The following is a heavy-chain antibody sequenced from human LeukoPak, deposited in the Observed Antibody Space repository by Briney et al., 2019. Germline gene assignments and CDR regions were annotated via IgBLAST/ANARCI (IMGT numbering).Heavy chain of an antibody. D-gene: IGHD2-15*01. CDR1: GYTLTELS. V-gene: IGHV1-24*01. CDR3: ATQHCSGGSCYFDY. CDR2: FDPEDGET. Sequence: ASVKVSCKVSGYTLTELSMHWERHAPGKGPEWMGGFDPEDGETIYAQKFQGRVTMTEDTSTDTAYMELSSLRSEDTAVYYCATQHCSGGSCYFDYWGQGTLVTVSS. J-gene: IGHJ4*02.